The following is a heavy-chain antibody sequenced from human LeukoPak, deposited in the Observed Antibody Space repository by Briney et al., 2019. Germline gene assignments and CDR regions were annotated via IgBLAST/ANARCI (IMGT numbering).Heavy chain of an antibody. Sequence: GGSLRLSCAASGFTFSSFAMSWVRQAPGKGLEWVSAISASGASTYYADSVKGRFTISRDNSKNTLYLQMNSLRADDTAVYYCAKSGRTSCSTSCYYFDYWGQGTLVTVSS. J-gene: IGHJ4*02. D-gene: IGHD2-2*01. CDR2: ISASGAST. CDR3: AKSGRTSCSTSCYYFDY. V-gene: IGHV3-23*01. CDR1: GFTFSSFA.